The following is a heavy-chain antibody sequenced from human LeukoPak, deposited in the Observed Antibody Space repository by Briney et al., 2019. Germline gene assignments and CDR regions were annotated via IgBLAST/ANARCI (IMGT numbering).Heavy chain of an antibody. V-gene: IGHV4-38-2*02. CDR2: IYHSGST. CDR3: ARVSAARPFDY. J-gene: IGHJ4*02. CDR1: GYSISSGYY. Sequence: SETLSLTCTVSGYSISSGYYWGWIRQPPGKGLEWIGSIYHSGSTYYNPSLKSRVTISVDTSQNQFSLKLSSVTAADTAVYYCARVSAARPFDYWGQGTLVTVSS. D-gene: IGHD6-13*01.